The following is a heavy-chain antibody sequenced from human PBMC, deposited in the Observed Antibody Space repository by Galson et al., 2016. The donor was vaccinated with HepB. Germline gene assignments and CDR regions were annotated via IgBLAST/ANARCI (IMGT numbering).Heavy chain of an antibody. CDR2: ISSNGGST. Sequence: SLRLSCAAPGFTFSSYAMHWVRQAPGKGLEYVSAISSNGGSTYYANSVKGRFTISRDNSKNPLYLQMGSLRAEDMAVYYCARSLTLYCISTTCYGNYYGMDVWGQGTTVTVSS. D-gene: IGHD2-2*01. V-gene: IGHV3-64*01. J-gene: IGHJ6*02. CDR3: ARSLTLYCISTTCYGNYYGMDV. CDR1: GFTFSSYA.